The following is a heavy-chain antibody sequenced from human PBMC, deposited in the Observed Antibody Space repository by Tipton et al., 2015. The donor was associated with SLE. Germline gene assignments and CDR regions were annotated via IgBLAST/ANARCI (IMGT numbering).Heavy chain of an antibody. CDR1: GFSFSTYG. CDR2: IRYDGSDK. D-gene: IGHD3-3*01. V-gene: IGHV3-30*02. Sequence: SLRLSCAASGFSFSTYGMHWVRQAPGKGLEWVAFIRYDGSDKYYADSVKGRFTISRDNSKNTLYLQMNSLRVEDTAVYYCARDPPSRITIFGVVFPYYYDYWGQGTLVTVSS. J-gene: IGHJ4*02. CDR3: ARDPPSRITIFGVVFPYYYDY.